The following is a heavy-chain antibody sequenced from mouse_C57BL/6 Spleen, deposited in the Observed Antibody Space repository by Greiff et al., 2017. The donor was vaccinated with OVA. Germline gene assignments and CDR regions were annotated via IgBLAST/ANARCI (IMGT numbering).Heavy chain of an antibody. J-gene: IGHJ4*01. CDR2: IHPNSGST. D-gene: IGHD2-4*01. CDR3: ARGDYDYGDYAMGY. V-gene: IGHV1-64*01. Sequence: QVQLQQPGAELVKPGASVKLSCKASGYTFTSYWMHWVKQRPGQGLEWIGMIHPNSGSTNYNEKFKSKATLTVDKSSSTAYMQLSSLTSEDSAVYYCARGDYDYGDYAMGYWGQGTSVTVSS. CDR1: GYTFTSYW.